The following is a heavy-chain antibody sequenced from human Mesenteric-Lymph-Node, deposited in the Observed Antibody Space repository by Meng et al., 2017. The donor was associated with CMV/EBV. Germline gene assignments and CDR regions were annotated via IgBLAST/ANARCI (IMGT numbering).Heavy chain of an antibody. CDR1: GYNFTHYP. J-gene: IGHJ4*02. Sequence: SGYNFTHYPIHWVRQAPGQGLDWMGWINTYTAKTRYSQSFQGRVTVTRDTSATTVYMELSSLRSEDTAVYYCARDGRSYGSGDFDSWGQGTLVTVSS. D-gene: IGHD3-10*01. V-gene: IGHV1-3*04. CDR2: INTYTAKT. CDR3: ARDGRSYGSGDFDS.